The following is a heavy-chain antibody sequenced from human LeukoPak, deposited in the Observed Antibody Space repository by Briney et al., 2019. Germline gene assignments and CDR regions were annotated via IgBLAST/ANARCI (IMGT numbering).Heavy chain of an antibody. CDR2: IYYSGST. J-gene: IGHJ4*02. D-gene: IGHD6-13*01. CDR3: ARAEYSSSWRLDY. V-gene: IGHV4-39*01. Sequence: PSETLSLTCTVSGGSISSSGYYWGWIRQPPGTGLEWIGSIYYSGSTYYNPSLKSRVTISVDTSKNQFSLRLSSVTAADTAVYYCARAEYSSSWRLDYWGQGTLVTVSS. CDR1: GGSISSSGYY.